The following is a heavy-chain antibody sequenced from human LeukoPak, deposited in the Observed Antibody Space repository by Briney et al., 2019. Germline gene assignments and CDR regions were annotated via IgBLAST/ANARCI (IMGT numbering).Heavy chain of an antibody. J-gene: IGHJ4*02. D-gene: IGHD6-13*01. CDR1: GFSFDDYA. CDR2: ISSNSGSI. Sequence: GRSLRLSCAASGFSFDDYAMHWVRQAPGKGLEWVSTISSNSGSIAYADSVKGRFTISRDNANNSLSLQMNSLRSEDMALYFCAKGRSAIAAAAYNSWGQGTLVNVSS. CDR3: AKGRSAIAAAAYNS. V-gene: IGHV3-9*03.